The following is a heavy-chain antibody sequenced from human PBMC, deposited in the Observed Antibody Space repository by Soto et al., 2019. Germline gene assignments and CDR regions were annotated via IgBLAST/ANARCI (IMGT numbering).Heavy chain of an antibody. CDR3: ARRKGDYYDSSGYHYYFDY. CDR1: GYTFTGCY. J-gene: IGHJ4*02. D-gene: IGHD3-22*01. V-gene: IGHV1-2*02. CDR2: INPNSGGT. Sequence: ASVKVSCKASGYTFTGCYIHWVRQAPGQGLEWMGWINPNSGGTKSAQKFQGRVTMTRDTSISTAYMELSRLRSDDTAVYYCARRKGDYYDSSGYHYYFDYWGQGTLVTVSS.